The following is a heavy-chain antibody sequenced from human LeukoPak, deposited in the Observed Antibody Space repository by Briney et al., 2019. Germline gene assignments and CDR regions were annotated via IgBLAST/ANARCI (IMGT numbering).Heavy chain of an antibody. CDR1: GFTFSSYS. Sequence: GGSLRLSCAASGFTFSSYSMNWVRQAPGKGLEWVSSISSSSSYIYYADSVKGRFTISRDNANNSLYLQLKSLRPEDTAFYYCAKGGSGWGDAFDIWGQGTMVTVSS. CDR2: ISSSSSYI. D-gene: IGHD3-10*01. CDR3: AKGGSGWGDAFDI. V-gene: IGHV3-21*04. J-gene: IGHJ3*02.